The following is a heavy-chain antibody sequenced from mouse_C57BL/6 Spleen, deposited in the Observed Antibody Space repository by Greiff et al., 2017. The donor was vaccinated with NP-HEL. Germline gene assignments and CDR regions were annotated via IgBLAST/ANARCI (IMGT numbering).Heavy chain of an antibody. CDR2: ISDGGSYT. J-gene: IGHJ2*01. CDR3: AREELGSFFDY. Sequence: VQLVESGGGLVKPGGSLKLSCAASGFTFSSYAMSWVRQTPEKRLEWVATISDGGSYTYYPDNVKGRFTISRDNAKNNLYLQMSHLKSEDTAMYYCAREELGSFFDYWGQGTTLTVSS. CDR1: GFTFSSYA. V-gene: IGHV5-4*01. D-gene: IGHD4-1*01.